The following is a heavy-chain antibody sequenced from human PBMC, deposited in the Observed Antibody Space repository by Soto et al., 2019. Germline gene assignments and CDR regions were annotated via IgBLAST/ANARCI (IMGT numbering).Heavy chain of an antibody. V-gene: IGHV3-21*01. Sequence: GGSLRLSCEASGFTLSRGSMNWGGQVPGKGLGGVASISSGSSDTWYADSVKGRFIISRDNAQNSLFLQMNTLRPEDTAMYYCARVAYWGPGTQVTVSS. CDR2: ISSGSSDT. CDR1: GFTLSRGS. CDR3: ARVAY. J-gene: IGHJ4*02.